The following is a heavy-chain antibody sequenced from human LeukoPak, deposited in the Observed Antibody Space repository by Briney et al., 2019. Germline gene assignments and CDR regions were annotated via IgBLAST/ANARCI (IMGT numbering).Heavy chain of an antibody. CDR3: ARDPNYYGSGNHGMDV. Sequence: GGSLRLSCAASGFTFSNYRMNWVRQAPGKGLEWVSSISSSSSYIYYADSVKGRLTISRDNAKNSLYLQMSSLRAEATAVYYCARDPNYYGSGNHGMDVWGQGTTVTVSS. D-gene: IGHD3-10*01. J-gene: IGHJ6*02. V-gene: IGHV3-21*01. CDR2: ISSSSSYI. CDR1: GFTFSNYR.